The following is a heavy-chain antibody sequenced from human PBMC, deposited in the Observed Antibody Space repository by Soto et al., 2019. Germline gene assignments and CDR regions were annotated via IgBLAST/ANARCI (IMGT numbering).Heavy chain of an antibody. D-gene: IGHD3-10*01. Sequence: QLQLQESGPGLVKPSETLSLTCTVSGGSISSSSYYWGWIRQPPGKGLEWIGSIYYSGSTYYNPSLXGXVXIXXDTSKNQFSLKLCSVTAADTAVYYCATLWFGEGNYWGQGTLVTVSS. J-gene: IGHJ4*02. V-gene: IGHV4-39*01. CDR2: IYYSGST. CDR3: ATLWFGEGNY. CDR1: GGSISSSSYY.